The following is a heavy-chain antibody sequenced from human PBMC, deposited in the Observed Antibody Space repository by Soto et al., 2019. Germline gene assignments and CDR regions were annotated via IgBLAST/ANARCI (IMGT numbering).Heavy chain of an antibody. Sequence: SETLSLTCTVSGGSISSYYWSWIRQPPGKGLEWIGYIYYSGSTNYNPSLKSRVTISVDTSKNQFSLKLSSVTAADTALYYCARTRDIGRHRGNWFYPWGQGTLVTVSS. CDR2: IYYSGST. CDR1: GGSISSYY. CDR3: ARTRDIGRHRGNWFYP. J-gene: IGHJ5*02. D-gene: IGHD3-10*01. V-gene: IGHV4-59*01.